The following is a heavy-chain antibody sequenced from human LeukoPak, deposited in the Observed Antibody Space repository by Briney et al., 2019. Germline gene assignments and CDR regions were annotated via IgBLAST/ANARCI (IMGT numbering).Heavy chain of an antibody. CDR3: ARGLFAYGSGSYLLYYFDY. D-gene: IGHD3-10*01. J-gene: IGHJ4*02. Sequence: SETLSLTCTVSGDSISSGDYYWSWIRQPAGKGLEWIGRISGSGSTNYNPSLKSRVTISVDTSKNQFSLKLSSVTAADTAVYFCARGLFAYGSGSYLLYYFDYWGQGTLVTVSS. CDR1: GDSISSGDYY. CDR2: ISGSGST. V-gene: IGHV4-61*02.